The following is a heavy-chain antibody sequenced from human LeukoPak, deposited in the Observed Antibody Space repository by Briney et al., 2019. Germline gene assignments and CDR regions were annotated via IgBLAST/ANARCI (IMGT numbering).Heavy chain of an antibody. Sequence: SQTLSLTCAVSGGSISSGGYSWSWIRQPPGKGLEWIGYIYHSGSTYYNPSLKSRVTISVDRSKNQFSLKLSPVTAADTAVYYCARRPPDGSGRGWFDPWGQGTLVTVSS. D-gene: IGHD3-10*01. V-gene: IGHV4-30-2*01. CDR3: ARRPPDGSGRGWFDP. J-gene: IGHJ5*02. CDR1: GGSISSGGYS. CDR2: IYHSGST.